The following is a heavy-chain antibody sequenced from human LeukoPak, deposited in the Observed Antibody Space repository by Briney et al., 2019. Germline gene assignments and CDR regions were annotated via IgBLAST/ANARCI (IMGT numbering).Heavy chain of an antibody. V-gene: IGHV4-59*08. CDR2: IYYSGST. Sequence: SETLSLTCTVSGGSISSYYWSWIRQPPGKGLEWIGYIYYSGSTNYNPSLKSRVTISVDTSKNQFSLKLSSVTAADTAVYYCARHGLLTGDAFDIWGQGTMVTVSS. CDR3: ARHGLLTGDAFDI. J-gene: IGHJ3*02. D-gene: IGHD3-10*01. CDR1: GGSISSYY.